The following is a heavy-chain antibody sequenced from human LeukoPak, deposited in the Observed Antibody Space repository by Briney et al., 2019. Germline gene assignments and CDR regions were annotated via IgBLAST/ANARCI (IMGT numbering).Heavy chain of an antibody. Sequence: SETLPLTCTVSGGSITSSNSYWGWIRQPPGKGLEWIGSISYSGSSHYNPSLRSRVTISVDTSKNYFSLKLRYVTAADTAVCYCARDPGHCYYDGGGRQDAFDLWGQGTMVTVSS. J-gene: IGHJ3*01. CDR2: ISYSGSS. CDR3: ARDPGHCYYDGGGRQDAFDL. V-gene: IGHV4-39*07. D-gene: IGHD3-22*01. CDR1: GGSITSSNSY.